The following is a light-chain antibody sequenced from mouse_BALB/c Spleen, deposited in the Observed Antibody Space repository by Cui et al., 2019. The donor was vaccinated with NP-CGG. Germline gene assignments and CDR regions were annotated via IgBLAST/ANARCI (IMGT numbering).Light chain of an antibody. CDR2: GAT. V-gene: IGLV1*01. CDR3: ALWYTNHWV. CDR1: TRAVTTSNY. Sequence: QAVVTHESALTTSPGETVTLTCRSSTRAVTTSNYSNWVQEKPNHLFTGLIGGATNRAQGVPARSSAPLIGDKAALTITGAQTEDEAIYFCALWYTNHWVFGGGTKLTVL. J-gene: IGLJ1*01.